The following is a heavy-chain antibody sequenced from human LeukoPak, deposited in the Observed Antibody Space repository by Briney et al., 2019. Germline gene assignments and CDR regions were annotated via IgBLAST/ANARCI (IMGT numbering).Heavy chain of an antibody. CDR2: ISGSGGST. J-gene: IGHJ6*03. D-gene: IGHD5-18*01. CDR1: GFTFSTYG. CDR3: AKVGGQLWFPGAYYYMDV. Sequence: PGGALRFSCAASGFTFSTYGMSWVRQAPGKGLVWGSAISGSGGSTYYADSVKSRFTISRDNSKNTLYLQMNSLRAEDTAVYYCAKVGGQLWFPGAYYYMDVWGKGTTVTISS. V-gene: IGHV3-23*01.